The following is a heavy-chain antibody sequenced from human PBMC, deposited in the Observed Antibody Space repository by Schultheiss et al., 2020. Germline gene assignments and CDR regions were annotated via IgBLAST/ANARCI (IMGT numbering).Heavy chain of an antibody. Sequence: GGSLRLSCAASGFTFSSYGMNWVRQAPGKGLEWVGVISYDGSNKYYADSVEGGFTISRDNSKNTLYLQMNSLRDEDTAVYYCAKAWYSRSPYFDYWGQGTLVTVSS. J-gene: IGHJ4*02. V-gene: IGHV3-30*18. CDR2: ISYDGSNK. CDR3: AKAWYSRSPYFDY. D-gene: IGHD6-6*01. CDR1: GFTFSSYG.